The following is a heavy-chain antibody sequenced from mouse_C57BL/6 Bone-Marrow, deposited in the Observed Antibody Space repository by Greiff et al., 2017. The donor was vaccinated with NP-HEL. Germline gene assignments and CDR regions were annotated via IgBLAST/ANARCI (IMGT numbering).Heavy chain of an antibody. CDR3: TTDDGYYAGLYWYFDV. J-gene: IGHJ1*03. Sequence: EVKLVESGAELVRPGASVKLSCTASGFNIKDYYMHWVKQRPEQGLEWIGRIDPEDGDTEYAPKFQGKATMTADTSSNTAYLQLSSLTSEDTAVYYCTTDDGYYAGLYWYFDVWGTGTTVTVSS. D-gene: IGHD2-3*01. V-gene: IGHV14-1*01. CDR1: GFNIKDYY. CDR2: IDPEDGDT.